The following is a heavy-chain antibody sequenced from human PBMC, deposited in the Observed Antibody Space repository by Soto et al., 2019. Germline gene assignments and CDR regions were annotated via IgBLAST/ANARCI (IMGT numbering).Heavy chain of an antibody. CDR2: ISGSGGST. CDR1: GFTFSSYA. V-gene: IGHV3-23*01. CDR3: ASLYGDSYVDY. J-gene: IGHJ4*02. Sequence: GGSLRLSCAAPGFTFSSYAMSWVRQAPGKGLEWVSAISGSGGSTYYADSVKGRFTISRDNSKNTLYLQMNSLRAEDTVVYYCASLYGDSYVDYWGQGTLVTVSS. D-gene: IGHD4-17*01.